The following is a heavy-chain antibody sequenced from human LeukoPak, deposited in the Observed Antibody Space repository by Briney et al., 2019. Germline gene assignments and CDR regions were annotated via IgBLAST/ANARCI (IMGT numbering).Heavy chain of an antibody. Sequence: GGSLRLSCTASGFSFSGHWMHWARQLPGKGLVWVSRISLTGSTTSYADSVKGRFTDSRDNAKNTLYLQVNNLRAEDTAVYYCARGPNSNWSGLDFWGQGTLLTVSS. D-gene: IGHD6-6*01. CDR2: ISLTGSTT. CDR3: ARGPNSNWSGLDF. J-gene: IGHJ4*02. V-gene: IGHV3-74*01. CDR1: GFSFSGHW.